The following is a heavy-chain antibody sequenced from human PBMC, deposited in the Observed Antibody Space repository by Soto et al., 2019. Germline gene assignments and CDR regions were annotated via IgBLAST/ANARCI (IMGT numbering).Heavy chain of an antibody. J-gene: IGHJ4*02. CDR1: GGSFSAYY. D-gene: IGHD1-26*01. CDR3: ARGQSALLLDC. Sequence: QVQLQQWGAGLLKPSETLSLTCAVYGGSFSAYYWSWIRQPPGKGLEWIGEINHSGSNYNPSLKRGVHLSAHSSKNQCSRKLCSRTDTDTAVYDGARGQSALLLDCWGQVILVTASS. V-gene: IGHV4-34*01. CDR2: INHSGS.